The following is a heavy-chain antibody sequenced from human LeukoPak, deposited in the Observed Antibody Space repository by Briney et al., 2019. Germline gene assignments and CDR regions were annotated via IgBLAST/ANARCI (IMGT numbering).Heavy chain of an antibody. D-gene: IGHD3-9*01. J-gene: IGHJ6*03. CDR1: GYTFTSSG. Sequence: GASVKVSCKASGYTFTSSGISWVRQAPGQGLEWMGWLCAYNGNTNYAQTLQGRVTMTTDTSTSTAYMELRSLRSDDTAVYYCARDYDIPDYYYYYYMDVWGKGTTVTVSS. V-gene: IGHV1-18*01. CDR2: LCAYNGNT. CDR3: ARDYDIPDYYYYYYMDV.